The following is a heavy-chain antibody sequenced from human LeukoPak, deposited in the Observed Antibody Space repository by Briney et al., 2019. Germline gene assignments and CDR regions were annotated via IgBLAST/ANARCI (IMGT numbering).Heavy chain of an antibody. CDR1: GFTFSSYG. CDR2: IRYDGSDK. V-gene: IGHV3-30*02. CDR3: AKASGQVGYCSSTSCHYTFDY. J-gene: IGHJ4*02. D-gene: IGHD2-2*01. Sequence: PGGSLRLSCAASGFTFSSYGMHWVRQAPGKGLEWVAFIRYDGSDKYYADSVKGRFTVSRDNSKNTLYLQMNSLRAEDTTVYYCAKASGQVGYCSSTSCHYTFDYWGQGTLVTVSS.